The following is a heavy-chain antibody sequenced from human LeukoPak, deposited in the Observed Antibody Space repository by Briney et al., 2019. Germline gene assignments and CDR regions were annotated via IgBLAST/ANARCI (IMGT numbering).Heavy chain of an antibody. CDR2: INHSGST. J-gene: IGHJ4*02. V-gene: IGHV4-34*01. CDR1: GGSFGGYY. CDR3: ARGAWCYYDNSGYYSY. D-gene: IGHD3-22*01. Sequence: SETLSLTCAVYGGSFGGYYWSWIRQPPGKGLEWIGEINHSGSTNYNPSLKSRVTISVDTSKNQFSLKLSSVTAADTAVYYCARGAWCYYDNSGYYSYWGQGTLVTVSS.